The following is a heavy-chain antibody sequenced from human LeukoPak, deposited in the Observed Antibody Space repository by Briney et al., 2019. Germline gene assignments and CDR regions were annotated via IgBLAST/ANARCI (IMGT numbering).Heavy chain of an antibody. V-gene: IGHV1-18*01. D-gene: IGHD4-23*01. CDR2: ISGHNGNT. CDR3: GRDLIDYGGNIVY. Sequence: ASVKVSRKASGYTFTSYGISWVRQAPGQGLEWMGWISGHNGNTNYAQKVQGRVTMTTDTSTSTAYMELRSLRSDDAAVYYCGRDLIDYGGNIVYWGQGTLVTVSS. CDR1: GYTFTSYG. J-gene: IGHJ4*02.